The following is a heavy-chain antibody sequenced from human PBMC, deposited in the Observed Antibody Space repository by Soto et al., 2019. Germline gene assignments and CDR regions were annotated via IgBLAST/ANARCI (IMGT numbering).Heavy chain of an antibody. V-gene: IGHV3-74*01. J-gene: IGHJ6*03. Sequence: EVQLVESGGGLVQPGGSLRLSCAASGFTFSNYWMHWVRQAPGKGLVWVSRINSDGTRTNYADSVKGRFTTSRDNAENTLYLQMNSLTAEDTAVYYCARVAVGYYYMDVWDKGTTVTVSS. CDR1: GFTFSNYW. CDR3: ARVAVGYYYMDV. CDR2: INSDGTRT.